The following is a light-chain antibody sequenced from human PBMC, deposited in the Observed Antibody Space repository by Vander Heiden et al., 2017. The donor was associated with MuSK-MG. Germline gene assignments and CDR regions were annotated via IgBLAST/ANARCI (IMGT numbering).Light chain of an antibody. CDR3: QSADSSGTYWV. V-gene: IGLV3-25*03. CDR2: KDS. CDR1: ALPKQY. J-gene: IGLJ3*02. Sequence: SYELTQPPSVSVSPGQTARITCPGDALPKQYAYWYQQKPGPAPVLVIYKDSERPSGIPERFSCSSSGTTVTLTISGVQAEDEADYYCQSADSSGTYWVFGGGTKLTVL.